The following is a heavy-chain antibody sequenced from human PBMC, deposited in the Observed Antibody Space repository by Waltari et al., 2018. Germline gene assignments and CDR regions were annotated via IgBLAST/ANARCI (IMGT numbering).Heavy chain of an antibody. Sequence: QVQLQESDPGLAKSSETLSLTCDVSGYSMRSGYYWGWIRQPPRKGLAWIASIYQSGSSYYNPSLRSRVTISVDTSRNQFSLEMTSVTATDTATYYCVAAKEYYYDGSGDDAFETWGQGTLVTVSS. CDR3: VAAKEYYYDGSGDDAFET. D-gene: IGHD3-22*01. V-gene: IGHV4-38-2*01. CDR1: GYSMRSGYY. CDR2: IYQSGSS. J-gene: IGHJ3*02.